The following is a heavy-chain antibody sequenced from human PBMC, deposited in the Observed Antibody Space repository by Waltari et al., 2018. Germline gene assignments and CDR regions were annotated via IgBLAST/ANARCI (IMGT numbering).Heavy chain of an antibody. CDR3: AKWSDSIFDY. Sequence: QVQLQESGPGLVKPSETLSLTCTVSGGSISSHYWSWIRQPPGKGLEWIGYIYYSGSTNYNPSLKSRVTISVDTSKNQFSLKLSSVTAADMAVYYCAKWSDSIFDYWGQGTLVTVSS. CDR2: IYYSGST. V-gene: IGHV4-59*11. J-gene: IGHJ4*02. D-gene: IGHD3-3*01. CDR1: GGSISSHY.